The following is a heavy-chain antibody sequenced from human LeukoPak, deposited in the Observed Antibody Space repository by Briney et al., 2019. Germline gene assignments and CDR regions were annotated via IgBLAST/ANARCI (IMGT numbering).Heavy chain of an antibody. V-gene: IGHV4-59*01. Sequence: SETLSLTCTVSGGSISSYYWSWIRQPPGKGLEWIGYIYYSGSTNYNPSLKSRVTISVDTSKNQFSLKLSSVTAADTAVYYCASSRARFGELLYYYYYGMDVWGQGTTVTVSS. CDR1: GGSISSYY. J-gene: IGHJ6*02. CDR2: IYYSGST. D-gene: IGHD3-10*02. CDR3: ASSRARFGELLYYYYYGMDV.